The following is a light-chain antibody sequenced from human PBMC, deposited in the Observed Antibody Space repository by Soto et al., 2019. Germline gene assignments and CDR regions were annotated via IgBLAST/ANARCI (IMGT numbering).Light chain of an antibody. J-gene: IGKJ5*01. V-gene: IGKV3-20*01. Sequence: EIVLTQSPGTLSLSPGEGVTLSCRASLSISISYVAWYQHKPGQAPRLVIYSTSTRATGIPDRFSGSGSGTDFTLTISRLEPEDFAVYYCQQYGSSPITFGQGTRLEIE. CDR1: LSISISY. CDR3: QQYGSSPIT. CDR2: STS.